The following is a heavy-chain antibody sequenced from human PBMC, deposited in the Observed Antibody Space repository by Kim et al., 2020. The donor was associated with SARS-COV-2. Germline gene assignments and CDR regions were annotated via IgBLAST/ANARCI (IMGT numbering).Heavy chain of an antibody. D-gene: IGHD4-17*01. CDR1: GFTFSDYY. V-gene: IGHV3-11*06. CDR2: ISSSSSYT. Sequence: GGSLRLSCAASGFTFSDYYMSWIRQAPGKGLEWVSYISSSSSYTNYADSVKGRFTISRDNAKNSLYLQMNSLRAEDTAVYYCARMGVYGDYVSYWGQGTLVTVSS. J-gene: IGHJ4*02. CDR3: ARMGVYGDYVSY.